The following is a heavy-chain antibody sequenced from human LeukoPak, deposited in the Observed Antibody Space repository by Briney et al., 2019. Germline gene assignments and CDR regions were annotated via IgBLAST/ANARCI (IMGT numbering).Heavy chain of an antibody. CDR1: GFTFSSYW. Sequence: PGGSLRLSCAASGFTFSSYWMSWVRQAPGKGLEWVSAISGSGGSTYYADSVKGRFTISRDNSKNTLYLQMNSLRAEDTAVYYCAKVLTVFTGYSSADYWGQGTLVTVSS. J-gene: IGHJ4*02. V-gene: IGHV3-23*01. D-gene: IGHD6-19*01. CDR2: ISGSGGST. CDR3: AKVLTVFTGYSSADY.